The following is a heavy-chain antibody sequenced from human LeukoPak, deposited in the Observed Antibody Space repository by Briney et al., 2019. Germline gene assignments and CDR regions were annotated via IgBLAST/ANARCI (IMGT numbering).Heavy chain of an antibody. V-gene: IGHV3-7*03. CDR1: GFSFSTIY. D-gene: IGHD1-26*01. CDR2: INVDGTAE. J-gene: IGHJ3*02. Sequence: PGRSLRLSCAASGFSFSTIYMSWVRQTPGQGLEWVANINVDGTAEYYVDSVKGRFTISRDNAKNSLYLQMNSLRAEDTAVYYCARDPYRFAFDIWGQGTVVLVSS. CDR3: ARDPYRFAFDI.